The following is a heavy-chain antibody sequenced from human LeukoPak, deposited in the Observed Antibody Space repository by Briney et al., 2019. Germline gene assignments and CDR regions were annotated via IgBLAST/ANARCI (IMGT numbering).Heavy chain of an antibody. CDR1: GFTFDDYA. CDR3: AKDISHDSSGYPDY. CDR2: ISWNSGSI. Sequence: ALRLSCAASGFTFDDYAMHWVRQAPGKGLEWVSGISWNSGSIGYADSVKGRFTISRDNAKNSLYLQMNSLRAEDTALYYCAKDISHDSSGYPDYCGQGTLVTVSS. V-gene: IGHV3-9*01. J-gene: IGHJ4*02. D-gene: IGHD3-22*01.